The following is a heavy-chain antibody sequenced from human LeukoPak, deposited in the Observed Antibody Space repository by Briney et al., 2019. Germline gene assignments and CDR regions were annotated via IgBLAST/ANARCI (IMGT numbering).Heavy chain of an antibody. J-gene: IGHJ4*02. Sequence: GGSLRLSCAASGFTFDDYGMSWVRQAPGKGLEWVGRIKSKADGETTDYAAPVKGRFTISRDDSNNMVYLQMNSLKIEDTAVYYCAIDEPNYAPYDFDYWGQGTLVTVSS. CDR1: GFTFDDYG. CDR2: IKSKADGETT. CDR3: AIDEPNYAPYDFDY. D-gene: IGHD3-16*01. V-gene: IGHV3-15*01.